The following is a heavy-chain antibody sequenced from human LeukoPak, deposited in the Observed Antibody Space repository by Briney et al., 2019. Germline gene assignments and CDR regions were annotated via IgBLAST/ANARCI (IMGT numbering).Heavy chain of an antibody. CDR2: IIPIFGTA. V-gene: IGHV1-69*05. J-gene: IGHJ3*02. Sequence: SVKVSCKASGGTFSSYAISWVRQAPGQGLEWMGGIIPIFGTANYGQKFQGRVTITTDESTSTAYMELSSLRSEDTAVYYCARIADFVPVNRVYYDSSGYYLAFDIWGQGTMVTVSS. D-gene: IGHD3-22*01. CDR3: ARIADFVPVNRVYYDSSGYYLAFDI. CDR1: GGTFSSYA.